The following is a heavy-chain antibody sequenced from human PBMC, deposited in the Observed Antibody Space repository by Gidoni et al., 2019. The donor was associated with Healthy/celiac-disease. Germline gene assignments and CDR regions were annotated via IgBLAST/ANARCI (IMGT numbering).Heavy chain of an antibody. V-gene: IGHV3-48*03. CDR3: ARDDQWEPGY. CDR1: GFTFSSYE. CDR2: ISSSGSTI. D-gene: IGHD1-26*01. J-gene: IGHJ4*02. Sequence: EVQLVESGGGLVQPGGSLRLSCAASGFTFSSYEMNWVRQAPGKGLDWVSYISSSGSTIYYADSVKGRFTISRDNAKNSLYLQMNSLRAEDTAVYYCARDDQWEPGYWGQGTLVTVSS.